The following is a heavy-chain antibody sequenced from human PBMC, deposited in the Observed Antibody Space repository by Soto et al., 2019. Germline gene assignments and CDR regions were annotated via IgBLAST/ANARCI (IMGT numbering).Heavy chain of an antibody. CDR1: GGSVSSGSYY. D-gene: IGHD3-10*01. J-gene: IGHJ6*02. Sequence: PSETLSLTCTVSGGSVSSGSYYWSWIRQPPGKGLEWIGYIYYSGSTNYNPSLKSRVTISVDTSKNQFSLKLSSVTAADTAVYYCAGFGSGSYYVNYYYYGMDVWGQGTTVTVSS. V-gene: IGHV4-61*01. CDR3: AGFGSGSYYVNYYYYGMDV. CDR2: IYYSGST.